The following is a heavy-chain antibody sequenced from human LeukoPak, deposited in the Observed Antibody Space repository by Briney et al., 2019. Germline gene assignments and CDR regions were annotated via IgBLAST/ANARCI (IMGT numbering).Heavy chain of an antibody. D-gene: IGHD3-10*01. J-gene: IGHJ5*02. CDR1: GGSITSGTYY. V-gene: IGHV4-31*03. CDR2: IYSSGDT. CDR3: AREFVARRFDP. Sequence: NPSETLSLTCTVSGGSITSGTYYWTWIRHHPGKGLEWIGYIYSSGDTQYNPSLRSRVTISVDTSKNQFSLKLSSVTAADTAVYYCAREFVARRFDPWGQGTLVTVSS.